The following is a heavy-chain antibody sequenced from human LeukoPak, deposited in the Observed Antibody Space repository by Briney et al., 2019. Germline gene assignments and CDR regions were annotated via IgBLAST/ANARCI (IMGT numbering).Heavy chain of an antibody. J-gene: IGHJ6*03. V-gene: IGHV4-59*01. CDR1: GGSISSYY. D-gene: IGHD2-15*01. CDR3: ARGGYCSGGSCYYYYYYMDV. CDR2: INYSGST. Sequence: SETLSLTCTVSGGSISSYYWSWIRQPPGKGLEWIGYINYSGSTNYNPSLKSRVTISVDTSKNQFSLKLSSVTAADTAVYYCARGGYCSGGSCYYYYYYMDVWGKGTTVTVSS.